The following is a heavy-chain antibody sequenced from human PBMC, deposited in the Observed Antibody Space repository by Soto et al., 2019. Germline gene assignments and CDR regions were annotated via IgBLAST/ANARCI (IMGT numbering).Heavy chain of an antibody. J-gene: IGHJ6*02. CDR3: ARDLFPYCSGGSCYGMDV. V-gene: IGHV1-69*06. CDR2: IIPIFGTA. Sequence: QVQLVQSGAEVKKPGSSVNVSCKASGGTFSSYAISWVRQAPGQGLEWMGGIIPIFGTANYAQKFQGRFTITADKSTSTAYMELSSLRSEDTAVYYCARDLFPYCSGGSCYGMDVWGQGTTVTVSS. D-gene: IGHD2-15*01. CDR1: GGTFSSYA.